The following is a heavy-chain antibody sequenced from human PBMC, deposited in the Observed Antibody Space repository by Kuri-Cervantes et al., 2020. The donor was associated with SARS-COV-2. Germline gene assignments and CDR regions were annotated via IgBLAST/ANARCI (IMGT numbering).Heavy chain of an antibody. CDR1: GFTFTSFT. D-gene: IGHD3-10*01. CDR2: IDGSGDIT. Sequence: GGSLRLSCAASGFTFTSFTMSWVRQSPRKGLEWVSVIDGSGDITYYADSVKGRFTISRDNSRNALYLQMNSLRAEDTAVYYCARDPHITLIRGAYFDLWGRGTLVTVSS. V-gene: IGHV3-23*01. J-gene: IGHJ2*01. CDR3: ARDPHITLIRGAYFDL.